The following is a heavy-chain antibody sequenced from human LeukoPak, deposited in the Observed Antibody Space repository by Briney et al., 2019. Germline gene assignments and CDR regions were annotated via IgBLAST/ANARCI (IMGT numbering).Heavy chain of an antibody. V-gene: IGHV3-30*03. Sequence: GGSLRLSCEASGFTFSNYGVHWVRQAPGRGLEWVALISYDGSNKYYADSVKGRFTISRDNSKNTLYLQMNSLRAEDTAVYYCASLTQGNWGQGTLVTVSS. CDR1: GFTFSNYG. J-gene: IGHJ4*02. CDR2: ISYDGSNK. D-gene: IGHD4/OR15-4a*01. CDR3: ASLTQGN.